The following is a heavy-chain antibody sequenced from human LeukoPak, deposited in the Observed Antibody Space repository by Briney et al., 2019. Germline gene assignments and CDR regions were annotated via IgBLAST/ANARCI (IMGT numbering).Heavy chain of an antibody. CDR3: ARASASHSGSYYAMFDP. V-gene: IGHV1-18*01. D-gene: IGHD1-26*01. CDR1: GYTFTRYG. Sequence: ASVKVSCKASGYTFTRYGISWVRQAPGQGLEWMGWLSAYNGNTNYAQKLQGRVTMTTDTSTSTADMELRSLRSDDTAVYYCARASASHSGSYYAMFDPWGQGTLVTVSS. CDR2: LSAYNGNT. J-gene: IGHJ5*02.